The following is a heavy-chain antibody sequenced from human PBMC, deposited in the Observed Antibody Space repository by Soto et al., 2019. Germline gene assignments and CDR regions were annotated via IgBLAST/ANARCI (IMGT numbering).Heavy chain of an antibody. D-gene: IGHD2-21*02. CDR3: ARDPVVTAIFAFDI. CDR1: GYTFTSYY. V-gene: IGHV1-46*01. Sequence: GASLKLSCKASGYTFTSYYIHWVRQAPGQGLEWMGIINPSGGSTSYAQKFQGRVTMTRDTSTSTVYMELSSLRSEDTAVYYCARDPVVTAIFAFDIWGQGTMVTVSS. J-gene: IGHJ3*02. CDR2: INPSGGST.